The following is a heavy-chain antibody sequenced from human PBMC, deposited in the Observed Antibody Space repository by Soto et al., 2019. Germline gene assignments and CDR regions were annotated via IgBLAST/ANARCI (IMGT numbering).Heavy chain of an antibody. V-gene: IGHV1-18*01. Sequence: QVQLVQSGAEVKKPGASVKVSCKASGYTFTRSGISWVRQAPGQGPEWMGWISSYNGDTNYAQTFQGRGTMTTDTPTSTAYMELRSLRSDDTAVYYCAREVVAPYYFYGMDVWGQGTPVTVSS. J-gene: IGHJ6*02. CDR2: ISSYNGDT. CDR1: GYTFTRSG. CDR3: AREVVAPYYFYGMDV. D-gene: IGHD5-12*01.